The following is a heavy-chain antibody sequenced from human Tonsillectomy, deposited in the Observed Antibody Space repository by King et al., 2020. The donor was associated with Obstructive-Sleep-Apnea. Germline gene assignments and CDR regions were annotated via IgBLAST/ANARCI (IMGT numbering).Heavy chain of an antibody. CDR1: GFSFDDYA. CDR2: INWNSGSI. D-gene: IGHD6-19*01. CDR3: AKDLSSGWYGPLDF. J-gene: IGHJ4*02. V-gene: IGHV3-9*01. Sequence: VQLVESGGGLVKPGRSLRLSCAASGFSFDDYAMHWVRQAPGKGLEWVSGINWNSGSIGYADSVKGRFTISRDNAKNSLYLQMNSLRAEDTALYYCAKDLSSGWYGPLDFWGQGTLVTVSS.